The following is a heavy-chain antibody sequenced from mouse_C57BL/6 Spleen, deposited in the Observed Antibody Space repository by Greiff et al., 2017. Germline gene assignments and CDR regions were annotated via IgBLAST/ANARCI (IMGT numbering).Heavy chain of an antibody. Sequence: EVMLVESGGGLVKPGGSLKLSCAASGFTFSSYAMSWVRQTPEKRLEWVATISDGGSYTYYPDNVKGRFTISRDNAKNNLYLQMSHLKSEDTAMYYCARRGYDYDVFAYWGQGTLVTVSA. CDR3: ARRGYDYDVFAY. CDR2: ISDGGSYT. V-gene: IGHV5-4*03. J-gene: IGHJ3*01. D-gene: IGHD2-4*01. CDR1: GFTFSSYA.